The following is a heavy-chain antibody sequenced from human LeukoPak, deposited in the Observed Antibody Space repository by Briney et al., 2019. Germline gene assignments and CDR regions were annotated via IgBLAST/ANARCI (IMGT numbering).Heavy chain of an antibody. V-gene: IGHV1-8*01. CDR2: MNPNSGNT. CDR3: TRAVRNQLLSEY. J-gene: IGHJ4*02. Sequence: ASVRVSCKASEYTFSNYDVTRVRQAPGQGLEYMGWMNPNSGNTGFAQKFRGRVTMTSDASTTSAFMELMRLTSEDTAVYYCTRAVRNQLLSEYWGQGTRITVSS. CDR1: EYTFSNYD. D-gene: IGHD2-2*01.